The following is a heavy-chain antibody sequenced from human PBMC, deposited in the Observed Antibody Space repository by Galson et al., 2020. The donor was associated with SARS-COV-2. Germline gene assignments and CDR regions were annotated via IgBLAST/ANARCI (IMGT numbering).Heavy chain of an antibody. Sequence: SGPTLVKPTETLTLNCTFSGFSLTTDGMCVAWIRQPPGKALEWLALIDWDGTKYYSSSLKTRLTISRDTSKNQVVLILTNVDPVDTATYFCARDFGYSSGWYDYWGQGALVAVSS. D-gene: IGHD6-19*01. CDR3: ARDFGYSSGWYDY. CDR2: IDWDGTK. J-gene: IGHJ4*02. V-gene: IGHV2-70*12. CDR1: GFSLTTDGMC.